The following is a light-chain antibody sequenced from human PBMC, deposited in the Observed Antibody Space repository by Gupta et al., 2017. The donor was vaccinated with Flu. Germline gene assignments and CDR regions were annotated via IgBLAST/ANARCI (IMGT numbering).Light chain of an antibody. CDR2: RNS. CDR1: SSNIGAGYD. V-gene: IGLV1-40*01. CDR3: QSYDSSLSGSGV. J-gene: IGLJ2*01. Sequence: SVLPQPPSVSGAPGQRVAISCTGSSSNIGAGYDVHWYQQLPGTAPKLLIYRNSNRPSGVPDRFSGSKSGTSASLAITGLQAEDEADYYCQSYDSSLSGSGVFGGGTKLTVL.